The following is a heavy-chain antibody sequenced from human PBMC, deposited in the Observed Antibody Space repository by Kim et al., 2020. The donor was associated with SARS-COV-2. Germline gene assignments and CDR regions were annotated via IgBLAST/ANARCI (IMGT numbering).Heavy chain of an antibody. Sequence: GGSLRLSCAASGFTFSSYSMNWVRQAPGKGLEWVSSISSSSSYIYYADSVKGRFTISRDNAKNSLYLQMNSLRAEDTAVYYCARDPAGSSGSPGYYYGMDVWGQGATVTVSS. V-gene: IGHV3-21*01. J-gene: IGHJ6*02. D-gene: IGHD3-22*01. CDR2: ISSSSSYI. CDR1: GFTFSSYS. CDR3: ARDPAGSSGSPGYYYGMDV.